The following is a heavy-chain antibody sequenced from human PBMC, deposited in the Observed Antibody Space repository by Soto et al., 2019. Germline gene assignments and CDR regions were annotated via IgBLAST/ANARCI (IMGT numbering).Heavy chain of an antibody. J-gene: IGHJ3*02. CDR3: AKDRSFGGSPENCDAFDI. D-gene: IGHD3-16*01. CDR1: GFTFSSYG. V-gene: IGHV3-30*18. Sequence: GGSLRLSCAASGFTFSSYGMHWVRQAPGKGLEWVAVISYDGSNKYYADSVKGRFTISRDNSKNTLYLQMNSLRAEDTAVYYCAKDRSFGGSPENCDAFDIWGQGTMVTVSS. CDR2: ISYDGSNK.